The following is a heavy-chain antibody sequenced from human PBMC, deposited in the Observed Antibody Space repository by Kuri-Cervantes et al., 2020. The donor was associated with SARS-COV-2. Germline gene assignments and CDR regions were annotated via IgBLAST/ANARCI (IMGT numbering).Heavy chain of an antibody. D-gene: IGHD6-6*01. J-gene: IGHJ6*03. Sequence: SETLSLTCTVSGGSISSYYWSWIRQPPGKGLEWIGYIYYSGSTNYNPSLKSRVTISVDTSKNQFSLKLSSVTAVDTAVYYCARTLARYYMDVWGKGTTVTVSS. CDR3: ARTLARYYMDV. CDR1: GGSISSYY. CDR2: IYYSGST. V-gene: IGHV4-59*01.